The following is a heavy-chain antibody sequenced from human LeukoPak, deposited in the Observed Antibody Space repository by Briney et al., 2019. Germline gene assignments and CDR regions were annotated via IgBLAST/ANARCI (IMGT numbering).Heavy chain of an antibody. Sequence: SETLSLTCTVSGXSIRSYYWSWIRQPPGKGLEWIGYIYFSGSTSCNPSLKSRVTISVDRSKNQFSLKLSSVAAADTAVYYCARSYDTNFDYWGQGTLVTVSS. V-gene: IGHV4-59*01. J-gene: IGHJ4*02. D-gene: IGHD3-3*01. CDR2: IYFSGST. CDR1: GXSIRSYY. CDR3: ARSYDTNFDY.